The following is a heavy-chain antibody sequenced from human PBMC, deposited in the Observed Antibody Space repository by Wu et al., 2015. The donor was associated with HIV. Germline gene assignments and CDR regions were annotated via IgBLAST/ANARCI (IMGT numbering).Heavy chain of an antibody. CDR1: GYRFTSYY. CDR2: INPSEDTT. V-gene: IGHV1-46*03. CDR3: ARGGIIKLPTANNGAFDI. J-gene: IGHJ3*02. Sequence: QVQLVQSGAEVKKPGASMKISCEASGYRFTSYYLHWVRLAPGQGLEWVGIINPSEDTTNYAQKFQGRITLTKDTSTSTVYMELSSLSSEDTAFYYCARGGIIKLPTANNGAFDIWGQGTMVTV. D-gene: IGHD2-2*01.